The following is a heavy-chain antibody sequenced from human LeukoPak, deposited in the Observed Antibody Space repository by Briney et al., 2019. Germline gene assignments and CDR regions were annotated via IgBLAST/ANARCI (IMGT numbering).Heavy chain of an antibody. J-gene: IGHJ6*03. CDR2: ITSTSSYI. CDR1: GFTLSSYS. D-gene: IGHD1-26*01. V-gene: IGHV3-21*01. Sequence: GGSLRLSCAASGFTLSSYSMNWVRQAPGKGLEWVSSITSTSSYIYYADSLKGRFTISRDNAKNSLYLQMNSLRAEDTAVYYCARDGEGDWENYYYYYMDVWGKGTTVTVSS. CDR3: ARDGEGDWENYYYYYMDV.